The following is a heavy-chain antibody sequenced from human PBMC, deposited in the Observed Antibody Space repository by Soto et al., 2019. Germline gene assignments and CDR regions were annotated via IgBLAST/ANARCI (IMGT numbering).Heavy chain of an antibody. CDR3: AIFYCSGGSCYHLDY. Sequence: RGSLRLSCAASGFTFSSYWMHWVRQAPGKGLVWVSRINSDGSSTSYADSVKGRFTISRDNAKNTLYLQMNSLRAEDTAVYYCAIFYCSGGSCYHLDYLGKGTLVTVSS. J-gene: IGHJ4*02. CDR2: INSDGSST. CDR1: GFTFSSYW. V-gene: IGHV3-74*01. D-gene: IGHD2-15*01.